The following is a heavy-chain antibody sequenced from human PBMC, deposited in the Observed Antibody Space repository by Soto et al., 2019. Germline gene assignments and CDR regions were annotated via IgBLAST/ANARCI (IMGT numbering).Heavy chain of an antibody. J-gene: IGHJ4*02. Sequence: PGGSLRLSCAASGFTVSSNYMSWVRQAPGKGLEWVSVIYSGGSTYYADSVKGRFTISRDNFKNTLYLQMNSLRAEDTAVYYCAREALYYDSSGFDYWGQGALVTVSS. CDR2: IYSGGST. V-gene: IGHV3-53*01. D-gene: IGHD3-22*01. CDR3: AREALYYDSSGFDY. CDR1: GFTVSSNY.